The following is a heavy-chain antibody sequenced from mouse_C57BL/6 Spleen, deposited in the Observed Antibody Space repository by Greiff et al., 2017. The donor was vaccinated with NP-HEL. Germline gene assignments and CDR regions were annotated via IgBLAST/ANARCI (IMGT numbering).Heavy chain of an antibody. Sequence: VQLQQSGAELVRPGTSVKVSCKASGYAFTNYLIEWVKQRPGQGLEWIGVINPGSGGTNYNEKFKGKATLTADKSSSTAYMQLSSLTSEDSAVYFCARLGDGYFDYWGQGTTLTVSS. CDR3: ARLGDGYFDY. CDR1: GYAFTNYL. V-gene: IGHV1-54*01. J-gene: IGHJ2*01. CDR2: INPGSGGT. D-gene: IGHD2-3*01.